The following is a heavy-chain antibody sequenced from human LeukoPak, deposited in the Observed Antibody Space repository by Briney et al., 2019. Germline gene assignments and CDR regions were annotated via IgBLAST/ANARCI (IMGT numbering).Heavy chain of an antibody. J-gene: IGHJ3*02. Sequence: ASVKVSCKASGYTFTSYDINWVRQATGQGLEWMGWMNPNSGSTGYTQKFQGRVTMTTDTSISTVYMELSSLRSEDTAVYYCARLTSGTYDFFDIWGQGTMVTVSS. D-gene: IGHD3-3*01. CDR2: MNPNSGST. CDR1: GYTFTSYD. V-gene: IGHV1-8*01. CDR3: ARLTSGTYDFFDI.